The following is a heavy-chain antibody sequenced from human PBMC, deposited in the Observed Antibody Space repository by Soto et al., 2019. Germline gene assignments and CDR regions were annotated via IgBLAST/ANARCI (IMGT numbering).Heavy chain of an antibody. CDR3: AREGRGQQLPINFDY. CDR2: INPSGGGT. CDR1: GYTFTTYY. D-gene: IGHD6-13*01. V-gene: IGHV1-46*01. Sequence: QVQLMQSGAEVKKPGASVKVSCKASGYTFTTYYMHWVRQAPGQGLEWMGIINPSGGGTNYAQKCDASSPMTRHTSTSAVNMQLSILTSEDTAVHYGAREGRGQQLPINFDYWGRGTLLTVSS. J-gene: IGHJ4*02.